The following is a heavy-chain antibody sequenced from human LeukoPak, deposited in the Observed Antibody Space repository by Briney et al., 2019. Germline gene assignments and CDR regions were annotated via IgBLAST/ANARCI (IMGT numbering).Heavy chain of an antibody. CDR2: IIPIFGTA. Sequence: ASVKVSCKASGNSIINYAVSWVRQAPGQGFEWMGGIIPIFGTADYAQKFQGRVTITADQSTSTTYMALSSLKSEDTATYYCTTRACHAGGCSSSFYYYYGLHFWGQGTTVSVSS. CDR3: TTRACHAGGCSSSFYYYYGLHF. J-gene: IGHJ6*02. CDR1: GNSIINYA. V-gene: IGHV1-69*13. D-gene: IGHD3-16*01.